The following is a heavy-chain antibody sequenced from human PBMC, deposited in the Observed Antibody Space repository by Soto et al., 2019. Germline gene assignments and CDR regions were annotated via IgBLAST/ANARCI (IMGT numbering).Heavy chain of an antibody. V-gene: IGHV3-33*06. CDR3: AKQLVAGGGYYFDY. D-gene: IGHD6-13*01. CDR2: IWYDGSNK. J-gene: IGHJ4*02. Sequence: PGGSLRLSCAASGFTFSSYGMHWVRQAPGKGLEWVAVIWYDGSNKYYADSVKGRFTISRDNSKNTLYLQMNSLRAEDTAVYYCAKQLVAGGGYYFDYWGQGTLVTVSS. CDR1: GFTFSSYG.